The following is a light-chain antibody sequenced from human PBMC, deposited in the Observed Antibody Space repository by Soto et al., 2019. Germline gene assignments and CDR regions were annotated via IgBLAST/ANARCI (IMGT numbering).Light chain of an antibody. V-gene: IGKV1-27*01. CDR1: QGIRNY. J-gene: IGKJ4*01. CDR2: AAS. Sequence: DIQMTQSPPSLAASVGDRVTITCRASQGIRNYLVWYQQKPGKPPKPLIYAASTLDSGVPSRFSGSGSGTHFTLTISSLQPEDVATYYCQQTKTAPLTFGGGTRVKVK. CDR3: QQTKTAPLT.